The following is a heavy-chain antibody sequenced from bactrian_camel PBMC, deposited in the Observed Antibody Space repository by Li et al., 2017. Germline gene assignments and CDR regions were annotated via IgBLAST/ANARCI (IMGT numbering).Heavy chain of an antibody. CDR3: APDAGQSRCSAGFCYCA. CDR2: IYTSNGRT. D-gene: IGHD2*01. J-gene: IGHJ4*01. CDR1: GYTYSM. Sequence: HVQLVESGGGAVQAGGSLRLSCVASGYTYSMGWFRQAPGKQREGVAAIYTSNGRTSYADSVKGRFTISQDNAQNTLYLQMSSLKPEDTAIYYCAPDAGQSRCSAGFCYCAWGEGTQVTVS. V-gene: IGHV3S54*01.